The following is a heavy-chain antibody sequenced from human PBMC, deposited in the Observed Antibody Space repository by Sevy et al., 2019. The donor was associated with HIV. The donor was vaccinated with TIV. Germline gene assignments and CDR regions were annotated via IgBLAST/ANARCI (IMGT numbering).Heavy chain of an antibody. V-gene: IGHV5-51*01. D-gene: IGHD3-10*01. CDR2: IYPGDSDI. CDR1: GYSFTNYW. J-gene: IGHJ2*01. Sequence: GESLKISCKGSGYSFTNYWIAWVRQMPGKGLEWMGIIYPGDSDIGYNPSFQGQVTISADKSMNTAYLQWGSLKASDTAMYYCARRSSGAIWYFDLWGRGTLVTVSS. CDR3: ARRSSGAIWYFDL.